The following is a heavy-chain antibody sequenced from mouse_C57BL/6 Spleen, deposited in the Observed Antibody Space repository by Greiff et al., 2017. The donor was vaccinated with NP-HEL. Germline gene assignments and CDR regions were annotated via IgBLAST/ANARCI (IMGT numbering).Heavy chain of an antibody. V-gene: IGHV1-15*01. CDR2: IDPETGGT. D-gene: IGHD1-1*01. Sequence: QVQLKESGAELVRPGASVTLSCKASGYTFTDYEMHWVKQTPVHGLEWIGAIDPETGGTAYNQKFKGKAILTADKSSSTAYMELLSLTSEDSAVYYCTRESALRFYYWGQGTTLTVSS. J-gene: IGHJ2*01. CDR3: TRESALRFYY. CDR1: GYTFTDYE.